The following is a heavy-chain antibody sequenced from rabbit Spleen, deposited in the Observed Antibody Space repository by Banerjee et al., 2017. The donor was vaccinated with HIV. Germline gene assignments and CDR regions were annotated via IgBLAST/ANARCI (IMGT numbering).Heavy chain of an antibody. V-gene: IGHV1S45*01. CDR1: GISFSSSYD. J-gene: IGHJ4*01. CDR3: ARDLAAIIGWNFAL. Sequence: QEQLVESGGGLVKPGASLTITCTASGISFSSSYDMCWVRQAPGKGLEWIACINSSTGTTVYASWAKGRFTVSRTSSTTVTLQMTSLTAADTATYFCARDLAAIIGWNFALWGPGTLVTVS. CDR2: INSSTGTT. D-gene: IGHD1-1*01.